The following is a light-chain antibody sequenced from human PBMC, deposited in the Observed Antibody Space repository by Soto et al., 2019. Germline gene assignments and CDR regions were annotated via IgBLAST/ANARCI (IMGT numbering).Light chain of an antibody. CDR2: ETS. CDR3: FSFTSTNTHV. J-gene: IGLJ1*01. Sequence: QSVLTQPASVSGSPGQSVTISCTGTRSDFVSYKFVSWYQHHPGKVPKVIIYETSKRPSGVSDRFSGSKSGNTASLTISGLQAEDEADYYCFSFTSTNTHVFGSGTKLTV. CDR1: RSDFVSYKF. V-gene: IGLV2-23*01.